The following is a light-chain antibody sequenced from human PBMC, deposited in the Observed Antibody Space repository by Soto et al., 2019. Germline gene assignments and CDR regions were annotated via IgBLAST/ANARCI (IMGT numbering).Light chain of an antibody. J-gene: IGKJ1*01. Sequence: EIVLTQSPGTLSLSPRERATLSCRASQSVSNNYLAWYQHRPGQAPRLLIYGASTRAPGIPDRFSGSGSGTDFTLTISRLEPEDFAVYYGQQYAASPRTFGQGTQVEV. V-gene: IGKV3-20*01. CDR3: QQYAASPRT. CDR1: QSVSNNY. CDR2: GAS.